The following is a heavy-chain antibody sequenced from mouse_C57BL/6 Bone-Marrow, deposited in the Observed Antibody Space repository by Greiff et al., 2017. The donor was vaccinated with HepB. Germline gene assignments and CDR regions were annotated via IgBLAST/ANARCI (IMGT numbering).Heavy chain of an antibody. J-gene: IGHJ3*01. V-gene: IGHV5-6*01. D-gene: IGHD2-4*01. Sequence: EVQRVESGGDLVKPGGSLKLSCAASGFTFSSYGMSWVRQTPDKRLEWVATISSGGSYTYYPDSVKGRFTISRDNAKNTLYMQMSMLKYEDTAMYYVARGGDDYGGAGFAYWGQGTLVTVSA. CDR2: ISSGGSYT. CDR1: GFTFSSYG. CDR3: ARGGDDYGGAGFAY.